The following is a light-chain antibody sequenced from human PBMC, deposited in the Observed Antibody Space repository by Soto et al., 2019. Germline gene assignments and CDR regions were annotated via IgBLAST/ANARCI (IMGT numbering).Light chain of an antibody. CDR1: RSDVGGYDH. V-gene: IGLV2-11*01. CDR2: DVI. Sequence: QSALTQPRSVSGSPGQSVTISCTGTRSDVGGYDHVSWYQQYPGKAPKLMIYDVIKRPSGVPDRFSGSKSGNTASLTISGLQAEDEADYYCCSYAGSYNVVFGGGTKLTVL. J-gene: IGLJ2*01. CDR3: CSYAGSYNVV.